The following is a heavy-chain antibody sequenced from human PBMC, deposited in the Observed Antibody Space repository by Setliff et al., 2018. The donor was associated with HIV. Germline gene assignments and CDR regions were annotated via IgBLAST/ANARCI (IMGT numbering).Heavy chain of an antibody. Sequence: SETLSLTCYVTDDPISSYYWSWVRQPAGKGLEWIGRLYVSGDTNYNPSLKSRVTMSVDTSKKQFSLKLTSVTAADTAVYYCAGHFYYSGSGIWAGLDSWGQGTLVTVSS. CDR1: DDPISSYY. CDR2: LYVSGDT. CDR3: AGHFYYSGSGIWAGLDS. D-gene: IGHD3-10*01. J-gene: IGHJ4*02. V-gene: IGHV4-4*07.